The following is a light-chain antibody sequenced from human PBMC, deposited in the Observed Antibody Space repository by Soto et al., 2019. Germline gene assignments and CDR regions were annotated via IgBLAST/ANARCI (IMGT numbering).Light chain of an antibody. J-gene: IGLJ1*01. CDR3: CSYVGARTYV. Sequence: QSALTQPASVSGSPGQSVTISCSGSISDVGSSGPVSWYQHHPGQVPKLIIYEGSRRPSGVSSRFSGSKTGNTASLTITGLQAEDEANYYCCSYVGARTYVFGTGTKVTVL. CDR2: EGS. V-gene: IGLV2-23*01. CDR1: ISDVGSSGP.